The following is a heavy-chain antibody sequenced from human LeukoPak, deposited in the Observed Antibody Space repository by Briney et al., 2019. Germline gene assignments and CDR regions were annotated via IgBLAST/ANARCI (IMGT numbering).Heavy chain of an antibody. CDR3: AREPLYVAVAGDAFDI. CDR1: GFTFSSYW. Sequence: GGSLRLSCAASGFTFSSYWMSWVRQAPGKGLEWVANIKQDGSEKYYLDSVKGRFTISRDNAKNSLYLQMNSLRAEDTAVYYCAREPLYVAVAGDAFDIWGQGTMVTVSS. J-gene: IGHJ3*02. D-gene: IGHD6-19*01. V-gene: IGHV3-7*03. CDR2: IKQDGSEK.